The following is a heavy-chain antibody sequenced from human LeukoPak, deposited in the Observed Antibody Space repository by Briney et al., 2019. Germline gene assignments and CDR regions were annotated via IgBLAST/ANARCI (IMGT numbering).Heavy chain of an antibody. V-gene: IGHV4-59*01. CDR2: IYYSGST. CDR3: ARDEIGYFDY. D-gene: IGHD2-21*01. CDR1: GGSISSYY. Sequence: SETLSLTCTVSGGSISSYYWSWIRQPPGKGLEWIGYIYYSGSTNYNPSLKSRVTISVDTSRNQFSLKLGSVTAADTAVYYCARDEIGYFDYWGQGTLVTVSS. J-gene: IGHJ4*02.